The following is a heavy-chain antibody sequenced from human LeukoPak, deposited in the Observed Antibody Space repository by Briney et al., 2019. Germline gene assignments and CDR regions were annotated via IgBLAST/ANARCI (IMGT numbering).Heavy chain of an antibody. Sequence: PSETLSLTCTVSGGSISSSSYYWGWIRQPAGKGLEWIGSIYYSGSTNYNPSLKSRVTISVDTSKNQFSLKLSSVTAADTAVYYCARENVGTAMVDPTRWFDPWGQGTLVTVSS. V-gene: IGHV4-39*02. CDR1: GGSISSSSYY. J-gene: IGHJ5*02. D-gene: IGHD5-18*01. CDR3: ARENVGTAMVDPTRWFDP. CDR2: IYYSGST.